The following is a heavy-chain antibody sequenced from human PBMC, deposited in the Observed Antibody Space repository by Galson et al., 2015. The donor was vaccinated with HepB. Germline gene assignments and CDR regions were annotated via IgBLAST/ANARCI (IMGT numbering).Heavy chain of an antibody. D-gene: IGHD1-26*01. Sequence: SLRLSCAASGFTFSDYYMSWLRQAPGKGLEWVSYIGGSSSYTNHTDSVKGRFTISRDNAKNSLYLQMNSLRAEDTAVYYCARDLRVGATRGDAFDIWGQGTIVTVSS. CDR1: GFTFSDYY. V-gene: IGHV3-11*05. CDR3: ARDLRVGATRGDAFDI. J-gene: IGHJ3*02. CDR2: IGGSSSYT.